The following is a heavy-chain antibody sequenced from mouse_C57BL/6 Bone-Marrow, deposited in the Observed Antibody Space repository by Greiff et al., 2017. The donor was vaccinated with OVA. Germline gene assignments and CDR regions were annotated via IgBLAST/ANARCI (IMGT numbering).Heavy chain of an antibody. CDR1: GYTFTSYW. J-gene: IGHJ3*01. CDR2: IDPNSGGT. Sequence: QVQLQQPGAELVKPGASVKLSCKASGYTFTSYWMHWVKQRPGRGLEWIGRIDPNSGGTKYNEKFKCKATLTVDKPSSTAYMQLSSLTSEDSAVYYCARGYYGSSFLFAYWGQGTLVTVSA. CDR3: ARGYYGSSFLFAY. D-gene: IGHD1-1*01. V-gene: IGHV1-72*01.